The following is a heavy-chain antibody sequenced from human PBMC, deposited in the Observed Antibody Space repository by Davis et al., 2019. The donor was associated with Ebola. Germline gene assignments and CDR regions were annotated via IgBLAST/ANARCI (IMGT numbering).Heavy chain of an antibody. V-gene: IGHV1-2*02. D-gene: IGHD6-19*01. CDR1: GYTFIGDY. Sequence: SVTVSCKASGYTFIGDYMHWARQAPGQGLEWMGWINPNSGGTNYAQKFQGRVTMTRDTSISTAYMELSRLRSDDTAVYYCARGKAVAVARWFDPWGQGTLVTVS. CDR3: ARGKAVAVARWFDP. J-gene: IGHJ5*02. CDR2: INPNSGGT.